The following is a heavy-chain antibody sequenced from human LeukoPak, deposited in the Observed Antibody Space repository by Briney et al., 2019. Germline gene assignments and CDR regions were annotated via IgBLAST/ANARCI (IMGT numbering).Heavy chain of an antibody. CDR1: GGSISSYY. V-gene: IGHV4-39*07. CDR2: IYYSGST. J-gene: IGHJ6*03. D-gene: IGHD1-14*01. CDR3: ARLGGSYRREYYMDV. Sequence: KPSETLSLTCTVSGGSISSYYWSWIRQPPGKGLEWIGSIYYSGSTYYNPSLKSRVTISVDTSKNQFSLKLSSVTAADTAVYYCARLGGSYRREYYMDVWGKGTTVTVSS.